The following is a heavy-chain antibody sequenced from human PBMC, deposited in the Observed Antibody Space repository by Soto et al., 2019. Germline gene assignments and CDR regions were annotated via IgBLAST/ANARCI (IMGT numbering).Heavy chain of an antibody. D-gene: IGHD2-2*01. V-gene: IGHV1-2*02. CDR2: INPTSGGT. CDR1: GYTFPGNY. Sequence: GASVKVSCKASGYTFPGNYMHWVRQAPGQGLEWMALINPTSGGTNYAQKFQGRVTMTWGTSISTAYMELSRLRSDDTAIYYCARGYCSSSGCSHYFDYWGQGTLVTVSS. J-gene: IGHJ4*02. CDR3: ARGYCSSSGCSHYFDY.